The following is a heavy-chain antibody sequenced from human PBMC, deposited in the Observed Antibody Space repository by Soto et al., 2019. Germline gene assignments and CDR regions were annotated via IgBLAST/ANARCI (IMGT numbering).Heavy chain of an antibody. CDR1: GFSFSSYW. D-gene: IGHD3-16*01. J-gene: IGHJ4*02. V-gene: IGHV3-7*01. CDR2: IKQDESEK. CDR3: VSDVGFDYGN. Sequence: EVQLVESGGGLVQPGGSLRISCKGSGFSFSSYWMSWVRQAPGKGLEWVASIKQDESEKYYVDSVKGRFTISRDNVDDSVFLHMNRLSDDDTAVYFCVSDVGFDYGNWGQGTLVTVSS.